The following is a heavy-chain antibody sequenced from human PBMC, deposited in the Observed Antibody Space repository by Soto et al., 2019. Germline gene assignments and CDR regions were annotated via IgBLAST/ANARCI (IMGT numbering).Heavy chain of an antibody. CDR3: ARHPYYDFWSGYYDYYMDV. Sequence: GESLKISCKGSGYSFTSYWIGWVRQMPGKGLEWMGIIYPGDSDTRYSPSFQGQVTISADKSISTAYLQWSSMKASDTAMYYCARHPYYDFWSGYYDYYMDVWGKGTTVTVSS. CDR1: GYSFTSYW. CDR2: IYPGDSDT. V-gene: IGHV5-51*01. D-gene: IGHD3-3*01. J-gene: IGHJ6*03.